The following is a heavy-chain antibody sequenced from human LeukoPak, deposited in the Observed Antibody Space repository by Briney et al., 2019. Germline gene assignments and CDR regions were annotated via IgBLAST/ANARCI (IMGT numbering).Heavy chain of an antibody. Sequence: ASVKVSCKASGYTFTGYYMHWVRQAPGQGLEWMGWISAYNGNTNYAQKLQGRVTMTTDTSTSTAYMELRSLRSDDTAVYYCARDPEWGYCSGGSCYSPGDYWGQGTLVTVSS. CDR2: ISAYNGNT. D-gene: IGHD2-15*01. CDR1: GYTFTGYY. V-gene: IGHV1-18*04. J-gene: IGHJ4*02. CDR3: ARDPEWGYCSGGSCYSPGDY.